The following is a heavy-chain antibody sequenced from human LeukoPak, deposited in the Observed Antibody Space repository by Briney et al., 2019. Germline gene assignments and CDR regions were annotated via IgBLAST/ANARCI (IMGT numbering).Heavy chain of an antibody. D-gene: IGHD2-2*01. V-gene: IGHV5-51*01. CDR1: GYSFTSYR. J-gene: IGHJ6*02. Sequence: GESLKISCKGSGYSFTSYRIGWVRQMPGKGLEWMGIIYPGDSDTRYSPSFQGQVTISADKSISTPYLQWSSLKASDTAMYYCARQGCSSTSCYFYYYGMDVWGQGTTVTVSS. CDR2: IYPGDSDT. CDR3: ARQGCSSTSCYFYYYGMDV.